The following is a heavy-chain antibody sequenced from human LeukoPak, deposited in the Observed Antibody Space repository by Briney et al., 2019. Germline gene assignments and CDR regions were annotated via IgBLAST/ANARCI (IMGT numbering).Heavy chain of an antibody. Sequence: PGGSLRLSCAASGFTIISDYVNWIRQAPGKGLEWVSVIYTGGTTHYAPSVMGRFTISRDDSQNTVHLHMSGLRDEDTALYYCATQGPPQLSTFGGQGTLVAVSS. CDR1: GFTIISDY. V-gene: IGHV3-53*01. CDR2: IYTGGTT. J-gene: IGHJ4*02. CDR3: ATQGPPQLSTF. D-gene: IGHD2/OR15-2a*01.